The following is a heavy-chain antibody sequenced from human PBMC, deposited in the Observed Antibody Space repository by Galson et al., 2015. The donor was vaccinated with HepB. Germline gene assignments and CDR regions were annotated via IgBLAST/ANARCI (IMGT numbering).Heavy chain of an antibody. CDR2: IRYDGSNK. CDR3: AKDFRDLGLWFGVGYFDY. D-gene: IGHD3-10*01. CDR1: GFTFSSYG. V-gene: IGHV3-30*02. J-gene: IGHJ4*02. Sequence: LRLSCAASGFTFSSYGMHWVRQAPGKGLEWVAFIRYDGSNKYYADSVKGRFTISRDNSKNTLYLQMNSLRAEDTAVYYCAKDFRDLGLWFGVGYFDYWGQGTLVTVSS.